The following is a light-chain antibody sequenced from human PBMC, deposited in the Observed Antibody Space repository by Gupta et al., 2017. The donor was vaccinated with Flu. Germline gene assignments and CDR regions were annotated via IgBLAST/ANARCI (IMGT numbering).Light chain of an antibody. J-gene: IGLJ2*01. V-gene: IGLV1-40*01. CDR3: QSYANSVSRG. Sequence: RDTVSVSGSSSNIGGGYDVHWYQQRAETAHELLLYGNNDRTSGVRDRFSGSKSDTSASRAITRLQAEDEDDYYCQSYANSVSRGFGGGTKLTVL. CDR2: GNN. CDR1: SSNIGGGYD.